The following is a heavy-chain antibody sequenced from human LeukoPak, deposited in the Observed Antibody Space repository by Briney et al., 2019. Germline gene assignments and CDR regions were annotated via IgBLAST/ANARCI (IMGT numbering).Heavy chain of an antibody. V-gene: IGHV3-21*04. CDR3: ARDSRHLTSTRGGLKESRGAFFDY. CDR1: GFTFDTYN. D-gene: IGHD2-2*01. J-gene: IGHJ4*02. CDR2: IRSYSSYI. Sequence: GGSLRLSCAASGFTFDTYNFNWVRQAPGKGLEWVATIRSYSSYIHYADSVKGRFTISRDNSKNTLYLQMNSLRAEDTALYYCARDSRHLTSTRGGLKESRGAFFDYWGQGTLVTVSS.